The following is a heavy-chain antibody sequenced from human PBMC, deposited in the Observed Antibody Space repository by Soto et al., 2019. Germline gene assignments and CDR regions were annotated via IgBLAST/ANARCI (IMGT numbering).Heavy chain of an antibody. J-gene: IGHJ4*02. V-gene: IGHV3-30-3*01. CDR1: GFTFSNYA. Sequence: QVQLVESGGGVVQPGRSLRLSCAASGFTFSNYAMHWVRQAPGKGLEWVAVISDAGSNEYYADSVKGRFTISRDNSKNTLYLQMNYMRGEDTAVYYCASDSGGGPDGNCDYWGQGTMVTVSS. D-gene: IGHD5-12*01. CDR3: ASDSGGGPDGNCDY. CDR2: ISDAGSNE.